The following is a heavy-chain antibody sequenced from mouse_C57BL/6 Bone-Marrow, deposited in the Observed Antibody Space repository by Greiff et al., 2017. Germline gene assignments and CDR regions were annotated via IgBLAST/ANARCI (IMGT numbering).Heavy chain of an antibody. Sequence: QVQLQQPGAELVKPGASVKVSCKASGYTFTSYWMHWVKQRPGQGIEWIGRIYPSDSDTNYNQKFKGKATLTVEKPSSTAYMQLSSLTSEDSAVYYCARGLITTDWGQGTTLTVSS. D-gene: IGHD1-1*01. J-gene: IGHJ2*01. CDR1: GYTFTSYW. CDR2: IYPSDSDT. CDR3: ARGLITTD. V-gene: IGHV1-74*01.